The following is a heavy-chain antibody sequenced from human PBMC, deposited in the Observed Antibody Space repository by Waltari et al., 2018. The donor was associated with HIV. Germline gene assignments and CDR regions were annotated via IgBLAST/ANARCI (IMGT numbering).Heavy chain of an antibody. Sequence: VQGGGSLRLSCVASGFKFDGHGMTWVRQAPGQGLEWIAGINWNGANKGYGDSVKGRFTISRWNAEKTLYLQMNNLRADDTASYYCVRLLTAEPGFGLGEAQSFFYGMDVWGEGTTVIVSS. CDR2: INWNGANK. V-gene: IGHV3-20*04. D-gene: IGHD3-16*01. CDR3: VRLLTAEPGFGLGEAQSFFYGMDV. J-gene: IGHJ6*04. CDR1: GFKFDGHG.